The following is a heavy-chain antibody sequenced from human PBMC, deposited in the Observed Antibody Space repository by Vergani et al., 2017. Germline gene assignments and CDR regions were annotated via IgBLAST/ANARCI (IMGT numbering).Heavy chain of an antibody. V-gene: IGHV7-4-1*02. D-gene: IGHD5-24*01. CDR2: INTNTGNP. J-gene: IGHJ2*01. CDR1: GYTFTSYA. CDR3: ARALYLRDGYNRPYGYFDL. Sequence: QVPLVQSGSELKTPGASVKVSCKASGYTFTSYAMNWVRQAPGQGLEWMGWINTNTGNPTYAQGFTGRFVFSLDTSVSTAYLQISSLKAEDTAVYYCARALYLRDGYNRPYGYFDLWGRGTLVTVSS.